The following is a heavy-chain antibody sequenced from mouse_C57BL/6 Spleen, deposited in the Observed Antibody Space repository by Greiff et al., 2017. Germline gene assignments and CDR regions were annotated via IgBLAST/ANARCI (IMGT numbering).Heavy chain of an antibody. V-gene: IGHV1-80*01. J-gene: IGHJ1*03. CDR3: ARGGTTVVRWYFDV. CDR2: IYPGDGDT. CDR1: GYAFSSYW. Sequence: VQLQQSGAELVKPGASVKISCKASGYAFSSYWMNWVKQRPGKGLEWIGQIYPGDGDTNYNGKFKGKATLTADKSSSTAYMQLSSLTSEDSAVDFGARGGTTVVRWYFDVWGTGTTVTVSS. D-gene: IGHD1-1*02.